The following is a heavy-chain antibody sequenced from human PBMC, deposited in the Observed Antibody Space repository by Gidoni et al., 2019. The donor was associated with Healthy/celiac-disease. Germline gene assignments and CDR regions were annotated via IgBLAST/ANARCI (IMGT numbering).Heavy chain of an antibody. J-gene: IGHJ6*02. D-gene: IGHD6-13*01. Sequence: QVQLQESGPGLVKPSETLSLPCTVSVVPISSYYWSWTRQPPGKGLEWIGYIYYSGSTNYNPSLKSRVTISVDTSKNQCSLKLSSVTAADTAVYYCARVPTDSSSWYGNYYYYYGMDVWGQGTTVAVSS. CDR3: ARVPTDSSSWYGNYYYYYGMDV. CDR2: IYYSGST. CDR1: VVPISSYY. V-gene: IGHV4-59*01.